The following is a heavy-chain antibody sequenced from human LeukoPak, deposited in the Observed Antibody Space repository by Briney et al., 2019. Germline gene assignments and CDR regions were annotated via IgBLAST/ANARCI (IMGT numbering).Heavy chain of an antibody. D-gene: IGHD1-20*01. CDR3: ARPSSDITGTTMWNY. CDR1: GYTFTSYD. CDR2: MNPNSGNT. Sequence: ASVKVSCKASGYTFTSYDINWVRQATGQGLEWMGWMNPNSGNTGYAQKFQGRVTMTRNTSISTAYMELGSLRSEDTAVYYCARPSSDITGTTMWNYWGQGTLVTVSS. J-gene: IGHJ4*02. V-gene: IGHV1-8*01.